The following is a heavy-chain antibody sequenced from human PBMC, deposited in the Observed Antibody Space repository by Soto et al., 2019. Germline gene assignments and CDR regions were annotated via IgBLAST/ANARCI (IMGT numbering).Heavy chain of an antibody. Sequence: GGSLRLSCAASGFTFSSYAVSWVRQAPGKGPEWISSISGSGSTIYYADSVKGRFTISRDNSKNTLYLQMSSLRAEDTAVYYCAKVFYYYGSSGYYYFDYWGQGTLVTVSS. CDR2: ISGSGSTI. V-gene: IGHV3-23*01. J-gene: IGHJ4*02. CDR3: AKVFYYYGSSGYYYFDY. D-gene: IGHD3-22*01. CDR1: GFTFSSYA.